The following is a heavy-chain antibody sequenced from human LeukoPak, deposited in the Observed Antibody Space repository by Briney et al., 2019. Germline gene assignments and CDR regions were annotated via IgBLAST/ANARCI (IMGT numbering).Heavy chain of an antibody. J-gene: IGHJ4*02. CDR1: GFTFSSYW. CDR3: AKDHRRGYCSGGSCYWVGYFDY. CDR2: IKEEGSGK. D-gene: IGHD2-15*01. V-gene: IGHV3-7*05. Sequence: QSGGSLRLSCAASGFTFSSYWMSWVRQAPGKGLEWVANIKEEGSGKYYVDSVKGRFTISRDNAKNTLYLQMNSLRAEDTAVYYCAKDHRRGYCSGGSCYWVGYFDYWGQGTLVTVSS.